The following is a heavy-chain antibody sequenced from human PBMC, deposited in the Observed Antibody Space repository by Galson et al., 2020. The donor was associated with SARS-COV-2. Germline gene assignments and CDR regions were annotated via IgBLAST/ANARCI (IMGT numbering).Heavy chain of an antibody. D-gene: IGHD2-15*01. Sequence: GESLKISCAASGFILSNYEMNWVRQAPGKGLEWIAFISHRGRNYVTYYADSVEGRFTISRDDAKNSLYLQMNSLRVEDTALYYCARDTGVVAVDHWGQGTLVTVSS. CDR1: GFILSNYE. CDR2: ISHRGRNYVT. V-gene: IGHV3-48*03. CDR3: ARDTGVVAVDH. J-gene: IGHJ4*02.